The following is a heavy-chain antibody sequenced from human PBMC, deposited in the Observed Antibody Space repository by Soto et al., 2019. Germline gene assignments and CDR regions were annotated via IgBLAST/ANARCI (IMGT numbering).Heavy chain of an antibody. J-gene: IGHJ4*02. CDR1: GFSFRDYF. V-gene: IGHV3-11*01. CDR2: IGPYGNTI. Sequence: GGSLRPSCAASGFSFRDYFMSWIRQAPGKGLEWVSYIGPYGNTIYYADSVKGRFTISRDDAKNSLYLHMNNLRADDTAVYYCARDDYTYGVYWGQGTLVTVSS. D-gene: IGHD2-2*02. CDR3: ARDDYTYGVY.